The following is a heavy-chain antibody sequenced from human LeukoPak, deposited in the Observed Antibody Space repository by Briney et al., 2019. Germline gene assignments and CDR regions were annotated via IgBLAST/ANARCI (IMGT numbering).Heavy chain of an antibody. CDR1: GYTLTELS. CDR2: FDPEDGET. CDR3: ATAPYYYDSSGYYTHYFDY. Sequence: ASVKVSCKVSGYTLTELSMHWVRQAPGKGLEWMGGFDPEDGETIYAQKFQGRVTMTEDTSTDTAYMELSSLRSEDTAVYYCATAPYYYDSSGYYTHYFDYWGQGTLVTVSS. V-gene: IGHV1-24*01. J-gene: IGHJ4*02. D-gene: IGHD3-22*01.